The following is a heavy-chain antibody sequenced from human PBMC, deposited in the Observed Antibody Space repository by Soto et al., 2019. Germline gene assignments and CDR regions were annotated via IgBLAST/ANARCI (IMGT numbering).Heavy chain of an antibody. CDR3: ARTTYMHNVLLWFGDPSYFDY. J-gene: IGHJ4*01. Sequence: ASVKVSCKASGYTFTSYYMHWVRQAPGQGLEWMGIINPSGGSTSYAQKFQGRVTMTRDTSTSTVYMELSSLRSEDTAVYYCARTTYMHNVLLWFGDPSYFDYWGHGTLVTVSS. D-gene: IGHD3-10*01. V-gene: IGHV1-46*01. CDR2: INPSGGST. CDR1: GYTFTSYY.